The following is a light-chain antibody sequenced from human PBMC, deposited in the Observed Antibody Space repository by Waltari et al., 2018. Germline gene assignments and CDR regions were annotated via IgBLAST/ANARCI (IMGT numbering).Light chain of an antibody. V-gene: IGLV2-11*01. Sequence: QSVLTQPRSVSGSRGQSVTISCTGNKSDVGAYDSVSWYQHHPGKVPKLMIYDVRRRPSGVPPRFSGSKSGNSASLTISGLQTEDEADYYCCSYAGNYIMIFDGGTKVTVL. CDR3: CSYAGNYIMI. J-gene: IGLJ2*01. CDR2: DVR. CDR1: KSDVGAYDS.